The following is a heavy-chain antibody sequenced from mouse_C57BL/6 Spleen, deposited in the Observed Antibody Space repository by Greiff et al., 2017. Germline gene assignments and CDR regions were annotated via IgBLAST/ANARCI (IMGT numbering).Heavy chain of an antibody. J-gene: IGHJ1*03. CDR1: GFTFSSYG. CDR2: ISSGGSYT. V-gene: IGHV5-6*01. CDR3: ARHEDGYWYFDV. Sequence: EVMLVESGGDLVKPGGSLKLSCAASGFTFSSYGMSWVRQTPDKRLGWVATISSGGSYTYYPDSVKGRFTISRDNAKNTLYLQMSSQKSEDTAMYYCARHEDGYWYFDVWGTGTTVTVYS. D-gene: IGHD2-3*01.